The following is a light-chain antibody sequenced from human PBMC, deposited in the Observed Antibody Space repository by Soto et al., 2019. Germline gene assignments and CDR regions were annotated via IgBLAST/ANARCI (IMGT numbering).Light chain of an antibody. CDR3: SSYTSSRTWV. Sequence: QSALTQPASVSGSPGESITISCTGTSSDVGSYKYVSWYQQHTGKAPKLMIYEVSNRPSGVSNRFSGSKSGNTASLTISGLQSEDEADYYCSSYTSSRTWVFGGGTKLPVL. CDR2: EVS. CDR1: SSDVGSYKY. V-gene: IGLV2-14*01. J-gene: IGLJ3*02.